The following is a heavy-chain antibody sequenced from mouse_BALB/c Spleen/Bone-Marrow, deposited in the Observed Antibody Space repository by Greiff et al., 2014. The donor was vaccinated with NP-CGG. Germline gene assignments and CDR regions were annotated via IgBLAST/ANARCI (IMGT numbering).Heavy chain of an antibody. V-gene: IGHV6-6*01. CDR2: IRTKADDHAT. J-gene: IGHJ2*01. CDR1: GFAFSDTW. Sequence: EVKVEESGGGLVQPGGSMKLSCAASGFAFSDTWLDWVRQSPEKGPEWVAGIRTKADDHATYYAESVKGRFTISRDDSISSVYLQMNSLRAEDTGIYYCTPHPFDYWGQGTTLTVSS. CDR3: TPHPFDY.